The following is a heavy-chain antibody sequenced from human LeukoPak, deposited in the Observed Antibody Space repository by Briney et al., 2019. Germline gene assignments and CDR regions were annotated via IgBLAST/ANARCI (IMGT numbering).Heavy chain of an antibody. J-gene: IGHJ5*02. D-gene: IGHD4-11*01. Sequence: GASVKVSCKISGYRLTELYIYWVRQAPGEGPEWMGGFDPEDDRGIYAQKFQGRVTMTEDTSTNTAYMELSSLRSEDSAMYYCARDGGGDDISDYSNWFDPWGQGTLVTVSS. CDR3: ARDGGGDDISDYSNWFDP. CDR1: GYRLTELY. CDR2: FDPEDDRG. V-gene: IGHV1-24*01.